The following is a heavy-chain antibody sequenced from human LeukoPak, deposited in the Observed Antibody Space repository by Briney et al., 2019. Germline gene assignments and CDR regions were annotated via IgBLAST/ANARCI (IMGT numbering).Heavy chain of an antibody. D-gene: IGHD3-22*01. CDR2: ISGDGGST. V-gene: IGHV3-43*02. J-gene: IGHJ4*02. CDR1: GFTFDDYA. CDR3: AKDMNYYDSSAYGPLDY. Sequence: QPGGSLRLSCAASGFTFDDYAMHWVRQAPGKGLEWVSLISGDGGSTYYADSVKGRFTISRDNSKNSLYLQMNSLRTEDTALYYCAKDMNYYDSSAYGPLDYWGQGTLVTVSS.